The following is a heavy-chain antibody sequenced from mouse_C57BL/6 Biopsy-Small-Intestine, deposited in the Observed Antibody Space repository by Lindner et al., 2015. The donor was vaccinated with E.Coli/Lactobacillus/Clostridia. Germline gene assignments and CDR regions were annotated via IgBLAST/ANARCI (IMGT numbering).Heavy chain of an antibody. V-gene: IGHV1-39*01. CDR2: INPNYGSV. D-gene: IGHD2-1*01. CDR1: GYSFTDFN. Sequence: VQLQESGPELVKPGASVKISCKASGYSFTDFNMNWVKQSNGKSLEWIGVINPNYGSVSYNQKFRGKATLTVDQSSSTAYLQLNSRTSEDSAVYYCAGNFFYPMDYWGQGTSVTVSS. J-gene: IGHJ4*01. CDR3: AGNFFYPMDY.